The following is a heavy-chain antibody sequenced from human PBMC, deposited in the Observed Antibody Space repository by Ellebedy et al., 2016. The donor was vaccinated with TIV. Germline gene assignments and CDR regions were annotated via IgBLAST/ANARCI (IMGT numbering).Heavy chain of an antibody. V-gene: IGHV4-61*01. D-gene: IGHD3-9*01. Sequence: SETLSLTCTVSGDSVSGDSVNSYYWSWIRQSPVKGLEWIGYIRYSGSTNSNPSLKSRVTISIDTSKNQFSLRLTSVTAADTAVYYCARYISYFDTVDQIDYYFDSWGQGTLVTVSS. CDR2: IRYSGST. CDR1: GDSVSGDSVNSYY. CDR3: ARYISYFDTVDQIDYYFDS. J-gene: IGHJ4*02.